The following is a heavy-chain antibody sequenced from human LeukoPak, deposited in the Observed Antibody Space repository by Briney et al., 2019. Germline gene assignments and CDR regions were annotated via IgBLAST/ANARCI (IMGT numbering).Heavy chain of an antibody. J-gene: IGHJ6*03. D-gene: IGHD3-3*01. Sequence: GASVKVSCKASGYTFTSYGISWVRQAPGQGLEWMGWISAYNGNTNYAQKLQGRVTMTTDTSTSTAYMELRSLRSDDTAVYYCARGVRRFLEWVSMDVWGKGTTVTVSS. CDR3: ARGVRRFLEWVSMDV. CDR2: ISAYNGNT. CDR1: GYTFTSYG. V-gene: IGHV1-18*01.